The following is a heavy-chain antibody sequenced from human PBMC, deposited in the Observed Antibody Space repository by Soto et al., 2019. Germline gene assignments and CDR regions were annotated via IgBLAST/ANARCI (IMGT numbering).Heavy chain of an antibody. D-gene: IGHD6-13*01. CDR3: ARGRRRIAAAGPNWFDP. V-gene: IGHV4-61*01. CDR2: IPSRGRP. CDR1: GASVAGGSYY. J-gene: IGHJ5*02. Sequence: SETLSLTCSVSGASVAGGSYYWSWVRQPPGKGLEWIGYIPSRGRPFYNPSLKSRVTISVDTSKNQFSLKLSSVTAADTAVYYCARGRRRIAAAGPNWFDPWGQGTLVTVSS.